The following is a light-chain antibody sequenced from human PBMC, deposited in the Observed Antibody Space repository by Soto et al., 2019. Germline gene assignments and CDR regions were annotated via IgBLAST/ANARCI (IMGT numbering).Light chain of an antibody. CDR2: DDT. CDR3: QVWDGRSFQGV. Sequence: LTQPPSVSVAPGQTASIACGGDSIGSKSVNWYQQRPGQAPVVVVYDDTDRPTGIPERLSGSNSGNTATLTITRVEAGDEADYYCQVWDGRSFQGVFGPGTKVTVL. CDR1: SIGSKS. V-gene: IGLV3-21*02. J-gene: IGLJ1*01.